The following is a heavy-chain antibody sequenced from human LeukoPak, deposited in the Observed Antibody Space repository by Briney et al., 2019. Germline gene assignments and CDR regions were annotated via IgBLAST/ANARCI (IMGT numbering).Heavy chain of an antibody. J-gene: IGHJ4*02. CDR3: AKVDSGWYIDY. CDR1: GFTFSTYA. V-gene: IGHV3-23*01. Sequence: GGSLRLSCAASGFTFSTYAMTWVRQAPGKGLEWVSGISGSGGDTYYADSEKGRFTISRDNSKNTLYLQMNSLRVEDTAVYYCAKVDSGWYIDYWGQGTLVTVSS. D-gene: IGHD6-19*01. CDR2: ISGSGGDT.